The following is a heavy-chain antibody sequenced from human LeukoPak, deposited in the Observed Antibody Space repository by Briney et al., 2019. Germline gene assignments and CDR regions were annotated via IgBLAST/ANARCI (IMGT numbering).Heavy chain of an antibody. D-gene: IGHD3-10*01. CDR2: INHSGST. V-gene: IGHV4-34*01. CDR1: GGSFSGYY. CDR3: ARRRELYYYYYYMDV. Sequence: KPSETLSLTCAVYGGSFSGYYWSWIRQPPGKGLEWIGEINHSGSTNYNPSLKSRVTISVDTSKNQFSLKLSSVTAADTAVYYCARRRELYYYYYYMDVWGKGTTVTISS. J-gene: IGHJ6*03.